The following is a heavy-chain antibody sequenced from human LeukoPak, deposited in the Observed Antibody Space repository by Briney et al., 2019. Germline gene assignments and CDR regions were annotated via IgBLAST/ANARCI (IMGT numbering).Heavy chain of an antibody. D-gene: IGHD1-1*01. CDR1: GGTFSSYA. CDR2: IIPIFGTA. Sequence: GASVKVSCKASGGTFSSYAISWVRQAPGQGLEWMGGIIPIFGTANYAQKFQGRVTMTRDTSTSTVYMELSSLRSEDTAVYYCTRGGYGGPRVAFDYWGQGTLVTVSS. V-gene: IGHV1-69*05. J-gene: IGHJ4*02. CDR3: TRGGYGGPRVAFDY.